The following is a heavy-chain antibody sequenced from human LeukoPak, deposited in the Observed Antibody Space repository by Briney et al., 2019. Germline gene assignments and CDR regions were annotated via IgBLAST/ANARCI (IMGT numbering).Heavy chain of an antibody. V-gene: IGHV1-2*02. CDR2: INHKSGAA. CDR1: GYTFTAYN. D-gene: IGHD3-9*01. Sequence: GASVKVSCKASGYTFTAYNMHWVRQAPGQGLEWMGWINHKSGAANYAQKFQGRVTMTWDTSISTAYMELRRLSSDDTAVYYCAREYILTRYYGDYWGQGTLVTVSS. J-gene: IGHJ4*02. CDR3: AREYILTRYYGDY.